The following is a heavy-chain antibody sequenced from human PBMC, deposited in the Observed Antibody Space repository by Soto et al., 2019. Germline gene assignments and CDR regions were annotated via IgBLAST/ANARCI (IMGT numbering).Heavy chain of an antibody. CDR1: GFAFSSYA. V-gene: IGHV3-30-3*01. D-gene: IGHD6-13*01. CDR3: ARDDRVAAAGIGLFDY. CDR2: ISYDGSNK. Sequence: GGSLRLSCAASGFAFSSYAMHWVRQAPGKGLEWVAVISYDGSNKYYADSVKGRFTISRDNSKNTLYLQMNSLRAEDTAVYYCARDDRVAAAGIGLFDYWGQGTLVTVSS. J-gene: IGHJ4*02.